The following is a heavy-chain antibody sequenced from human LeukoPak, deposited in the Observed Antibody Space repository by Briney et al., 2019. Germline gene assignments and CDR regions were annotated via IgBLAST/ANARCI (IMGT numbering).Heavy chain of an antibody. CDR1: GFTFSSYA. V-gene: IGHV3-48*01. J-gene: IGHJ4*02. CDR2: ITSSGSTI. D-gene: IGHD4-17*01. CDR3: ARAGGYGDYIH. Sequence: PGGSLRLSCAASGFTFSSYAMSWVRQAPGRGLEWVSYITSSGSTIYYADSVKGRFTISRDNAKNSLYLQMISLRAEDTAVYYCARAGGYGDYIHWGQGTLVTVSS.